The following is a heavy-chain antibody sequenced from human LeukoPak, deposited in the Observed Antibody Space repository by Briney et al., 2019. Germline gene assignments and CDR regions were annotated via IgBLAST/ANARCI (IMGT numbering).Heavy chain of an antibody. CDR3: TTGVTIFGVTGIFDC. CDR1: GFTFSNAW. Sequence: GGSLRLSCAASGFTFSNAWMSWVRQAPGKGLEWVGRIKSKTDGGTTDYAAPVKGRFTISRDDSKNTLYLQMNSLKTEDTAVYYCTTGVTIFGVTGIFDCWGQGTLVAVSS. CDR2: IKSKTDGGTT. J-gene: IGHJ4*02. D-gene: IGHD3-3*01. V-gene: IGHV3-15*01.